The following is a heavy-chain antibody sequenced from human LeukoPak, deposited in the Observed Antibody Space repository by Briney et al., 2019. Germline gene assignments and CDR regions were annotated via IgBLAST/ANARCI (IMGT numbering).Heavy chain of an antibody. Sequence: GGSLGLSCAASGFTFSSYSMNWVRQAPGKGLEWVSSISSSSSYIYYADSVKGRFTISRDNAKNSLYLQMNSLRAEDTAVYYCARGAVRGVIYDYWGQGTLVTVSS. V-gene: IGHV3-21*01. J-gene: IGHJ4*02. CDR1: GFTFSSYS. CDR3: ARGAVRGVIYDY. CDR2: ISSSSSYI. D-gene: IGHD3-10*01.